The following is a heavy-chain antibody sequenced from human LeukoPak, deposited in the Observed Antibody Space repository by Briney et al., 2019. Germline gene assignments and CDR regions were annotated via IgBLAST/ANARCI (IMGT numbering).Heavy chain of an antibody. Sequence: GASVKVSCKASGYTFTFYYMHWVRQAPGQGLEWMGIINPGVGSTTYAQKFQGRVTVTRDTSTTTVYMELSSLRSEDTAVYYCARDRPKSVAVAGIGGYFDYWGQGTLVTVTS. D-gene: IGHD6-19*01. J-gene: IGHJ4*02. CDR2: INPGVGST. V-gene: IGHV1-46*01. CDR3: ARDRPKSVAVAGIGGYFDY. CDR1: GYTFTFYY.